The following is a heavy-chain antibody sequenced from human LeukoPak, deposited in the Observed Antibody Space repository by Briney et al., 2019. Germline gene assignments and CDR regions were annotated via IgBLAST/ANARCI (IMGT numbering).Heavy chain of an antibody. CDR1: GFTFSSYS. J-gene: IGHJ3*02. CDR3: ARDGIAVAGSAFDI. V-gene: IGHV3-21*01. Sequence: GGSLRLSCAASGFTFSSYSMNWVRQAPGKGLEWVSSISSSSSYIYYADSVKGRFTISRDNAKNTLYLQMNSLRAEDTAVYYCARDGIAVAGSAFDIWGQGTMVTVSS. CDR2: ISSSSSYI. D-gene: IGHD6-19*01.